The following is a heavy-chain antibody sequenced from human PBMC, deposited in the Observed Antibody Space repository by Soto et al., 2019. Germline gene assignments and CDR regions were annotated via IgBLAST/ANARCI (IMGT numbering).Heavy chain of an antibody. CDR1: GGSISSSSYY. V-gene: IGHV4-39*01. CDR2: IYYSGST. CDR3: ARHRPVVVVPAANNWFDP. J-gene: IGHJ5*02. D-gene: IGHD2-2*01. Sequence: QLQLQESGPGLVKPSETLSLTCTVSGGSISSSSYYWGWIRQPPGKGLEWIGSIYYSGSTYYNPSLKSRVTISVDTSKNQFSLKLRSVTAADTAVYYCARHRPVVVVPAANNWFDPWGQGTLVTVSS.